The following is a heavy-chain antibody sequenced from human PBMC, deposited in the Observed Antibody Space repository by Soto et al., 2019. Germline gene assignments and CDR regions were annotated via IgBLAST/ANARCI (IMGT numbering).Heavy chain of an antibody. Sequence: QVLLMQSGAEVKKPGSSVKVSCTSSGGPFSSYGISWVRQVRGQGLEWLGGIIPLFGPPSYARKFQDRLTISADESTATAYMELGSLTFEDTATYFCAGDGTRQMANCGSWGQGTLVSVSS. V-gene: IGHV1-69*01. CDR2: IIPLFGPP. CDR1: GGPFSSYG. J-gene: IGHJ4*02. D-gene: IGHD1-1*01. CDR3: AGDGTRQMANCGS.